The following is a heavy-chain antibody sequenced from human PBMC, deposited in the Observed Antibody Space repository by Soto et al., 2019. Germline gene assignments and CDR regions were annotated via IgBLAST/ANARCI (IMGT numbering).Heavy chain of an antibody. V-gene: IGHV1-18*01. J-gene: IGHJ4*02. Sequence: QVHLVQSGAEVKKPWASVKVSCKSSGYTFTSYGITWVRQAPGQGLEWMGWISAHNGNTDYAQKLQGRVIVTRDTSTSTADMELRSLISDDTAVYYCARGRYGDYWGQGALVTVSS. CDR1: GYTFTSYG. CDR2: ISAHNGNT. D-gene: IGHD1-1*01. CDR3: ARGRYGDY.